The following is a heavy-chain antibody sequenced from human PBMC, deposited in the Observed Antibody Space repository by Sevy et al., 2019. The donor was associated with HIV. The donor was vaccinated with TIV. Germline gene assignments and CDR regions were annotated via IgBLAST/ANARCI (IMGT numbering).Heavy chain of an antibody. CDR3: ARWGNIVVVPAADYYYGMDV. D-gene: IGHD2-2*01. V-gene: IGHV1-8*01. CDR1: GYTFTSYD. CDR2: MNPNSGNT. J-gene: IGHJ6*02. Sequence: ASVKVSCKAPGYTFTSYDINWVRQATGQGLEWMGWMNPNSGNTGYAQKFQGRVTMTRNTSISTAYMELSSLRSEDTAVYYCARWGNIVVVPAADYYYGMDVWGQGTTVTVSS.